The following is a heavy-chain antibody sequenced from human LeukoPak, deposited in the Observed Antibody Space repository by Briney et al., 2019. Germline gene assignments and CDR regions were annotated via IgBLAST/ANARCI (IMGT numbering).Heavy chain of an antibody. Sequence: PGGSLRLSCAASGFTFSSYAMSWVRQAPGKGLEWASAISGSGGSTYYADSVKGRFTISRDNSKNTLYLQMNSLRAEDTAVYYCAKDLRYSYGSTFDYWGQGTLVTVSS. J-gene: IGHJ4*02. CDR2: ISGSGGST. CDR1: GFTFSSYA. D-gene: IGHD5-18*01. CDR3: AKDLRYSYGSTFDY. V-gene: IGHV3-23*01.